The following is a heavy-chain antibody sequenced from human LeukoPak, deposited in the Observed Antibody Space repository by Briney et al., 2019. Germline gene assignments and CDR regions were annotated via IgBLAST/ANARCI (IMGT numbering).Heavy chain of an antibody. D-gene: IGHD2-21*02. J-gene: IGHJ4*02. CDR2: INHCGCT. Sequence: PSETLSLTCTVYGGSFSPYYWSWIRQPPGKGLEWIGEINHCGCTNYNPSLKSRVTISLDTSKNQFSLRLSSVTATDTAVYYCARGGFYCGGDCYVDYWGQGTLVTVSS. V-gene: IGHV4-34*01. CDR3: ARGGFYCGGDCYVDY. CDR1: GGSFSPYY.